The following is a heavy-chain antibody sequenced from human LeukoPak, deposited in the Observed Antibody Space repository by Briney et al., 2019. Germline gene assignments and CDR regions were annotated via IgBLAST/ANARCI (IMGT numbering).Heavy chain of an antibody. CDR1: GGPISSYY. J-gene: IGHJ4*02. CDR3: ARHSRPNTAMDPFDY. Sequence: SETLSLTCTVSGGPISSYYWSWIRQPPGKGLEWIGYIYTSGSTNYNPSLKRRVTISVDTSKNQLSLKLSSVTAADTAVYYCARHSRPNTAMDPFDYWGQGTLVTVSS. D-gene: IGHD5-18*01. V-gene: IGHV4-4*09. CDR2: IYTSGST.